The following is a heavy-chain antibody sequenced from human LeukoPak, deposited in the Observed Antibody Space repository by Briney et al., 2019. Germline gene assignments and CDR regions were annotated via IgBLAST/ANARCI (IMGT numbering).Heavy chain of an antibody. V-gene: IGHV4-61*10. CDR1: DDSISSGNHY. Sequence: SQTLSLTCTVSDDSISSGNHYWTWIRQPAGKGLEWIGYIYYSGSTNYNPSLKSRVTIPVDTSKNQFSLKLSSVTAADTAVYYCARTYYDFWSGFGDDYWGQGTLVTVSS. D-gene: IGHD3-3*01. CDR3: ARTYYDFWSGFGDDY. CDR2: IYYSGST. J-gene: IGHJ4*02.